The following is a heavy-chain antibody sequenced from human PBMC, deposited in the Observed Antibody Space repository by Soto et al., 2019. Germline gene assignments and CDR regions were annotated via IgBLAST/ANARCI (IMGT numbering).Heavy chain of an antibody. CDR3: ARRASTILGTSGPIDD. J-gene: IGHJ4*02. CDR2: IYYSGST. CDR1: GGSISSYY. Sequence: SETLSLTCTVSGGSISSYYWSWIRQPPGKGLEWIGYIYYSGSTNYNPSLKSRVTISVDTSKNQFSLKLSSVTAADTAVYYCARRASTILGTSGPIDDWGKGTLVTVSS. D-gene: IGHD3-3*01. V-gene: IGHV4-59*08.